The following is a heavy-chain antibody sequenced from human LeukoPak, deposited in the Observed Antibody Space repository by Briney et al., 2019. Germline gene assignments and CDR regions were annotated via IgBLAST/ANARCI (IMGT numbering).Heavy chain of an antibody. Sequence: SETLSLTCAVYGGSFSGYYWSWIRQPPGKGLERIGEINHSGSTNYNPSLKSRVTISVDTSKNQFSLKLSSVTAADTAVYYCARELVDYDFWSGYYPKYYFDYRGQGTLVTVSS. J-gene: IGHJ4*02. V-gene: IGHV4-34*01. CDR3: ARELVDYDFWSGYYPKYYFDY. CDR2: INHSGST. CDR1: GGSFSGYY. D-gene: IGHD3-3*01.